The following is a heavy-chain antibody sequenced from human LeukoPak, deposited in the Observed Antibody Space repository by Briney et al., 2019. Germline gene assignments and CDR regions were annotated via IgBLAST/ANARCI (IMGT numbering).Heavy chain of an antibody. CDR2: IKGDGSHT. J-gene: IGHJ5*01. Sequence: GGSLRLSCAASGFTFSNYWMHWVRQAPGKGLVWVSRIKGDGSHTIYADSVKGRFTISRDNAKNTLYLQMRSLRAEDTAVYYCVRDWDHFDFDSWGLGTLVTVSS. V-gene: IGHV3-74*01. D-gene: IGHD3-9*01. CDR3: VRDWDHFDFDS. CDR1: GFTFSNYW.